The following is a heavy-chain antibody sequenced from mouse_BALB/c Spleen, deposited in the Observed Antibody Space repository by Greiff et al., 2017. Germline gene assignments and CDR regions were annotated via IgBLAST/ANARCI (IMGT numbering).Heavy chain of an antibody. D-gene: IGHD2-3*01. CDR3: ARQGDGYYWDYFDY. CDR2: ISSGGSYT. Sequence: DVMLVESGGGLVKPGGSLKLSCAASGFTFSSYAMSWVRQTPEKRLEWVATISSGGSYTYYPDSVKGRFTISRDNAKNTLYLQMSSLRSEDTAMYYCARQGDGYYWDYFDYWGQGTTLTVSS. V-gene: IGHV5-9-3*01. CDR1: GFTFSSYA. J-gene: IGHJ2*01.